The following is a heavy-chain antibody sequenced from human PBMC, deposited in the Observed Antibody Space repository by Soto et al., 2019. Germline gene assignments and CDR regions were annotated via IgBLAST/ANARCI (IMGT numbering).Heavy chain of an antibody. CDR1: GYTFTSYY. D-gene: IGHD1-26*01. CDR2: INPSGGST. J-gene: IGHJ4*02. CDR3: ARDQTTRWEVRPPGY. V-gene: IGHV1-46*01. Sequence: ASVKVSCKASGYTFTSYYMHWVRQAPGQGLEWMGIINPSGGSTSYAQKFQGRVTMTRDTSTSTVYMELSSRRSDDTAVYYFARDQTTRWEVRPPGYWGQGSLVTVSS.